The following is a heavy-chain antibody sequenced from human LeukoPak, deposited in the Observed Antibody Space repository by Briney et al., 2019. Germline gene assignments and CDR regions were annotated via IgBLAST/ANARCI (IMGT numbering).Heavy chain of an antibody. D-gene: IGHD1-7*01. Sequence: GGSLRPSGAASGFTFSSYAMHWVRQAPGKGLEWVAVISYDGSNKYYADSVKGRFTISRDNSKNTLYLQMNSLRAKDTAVYYCARGQRITGTGTYDYWGQGTLVTVSS. CDR2: ISYDGSNK. CDR3: ARGQRITGTGTYDY. CDR1: GFTFSSYA. V-gene: IGHV3-30-3*01. J-gene: IGHJ4*02.